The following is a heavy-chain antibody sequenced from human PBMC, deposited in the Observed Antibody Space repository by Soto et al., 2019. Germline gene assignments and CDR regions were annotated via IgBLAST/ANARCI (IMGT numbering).Heavy chain of an antibody. CDR1: GYTFTSYA. Sequence: EASVKVSCKASGYTFTSYAMHWVRQAPGQRLEWMGWINAGNGNTKYSQKFQGRVTITRDTSASTAYMELSSLRSEDTAVYYCAREQFITIFGVVQNWFDPWGQGTLVTVSS. CDR2: INAGNGNT. D-gene: IGHD3-3*01. V-gene: IGHV1-3*01. J-gene: IGHJ5*02. CDR3: AREQFITIFGVVQNWFDP.